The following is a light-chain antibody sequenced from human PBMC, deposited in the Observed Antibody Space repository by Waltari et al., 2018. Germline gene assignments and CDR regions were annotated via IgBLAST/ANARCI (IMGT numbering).Light chain of an antibody. CDR3: ASYVNSFALV. V-gene: IGLV2-14*01. Sequence: HSALTQPASVSGSPGQSLSISCAGTTSDIGAYDLVSWYQKYPGKAPKLIIYEVKNRPSDISPRFSASKSGDTASLTISGLQAEDEAEYYCASYVNSFALVFGGGTKVSVL. CDR1: TSDIGAYDL. CDR2: EVK. J-gene: IGLJ2*01.